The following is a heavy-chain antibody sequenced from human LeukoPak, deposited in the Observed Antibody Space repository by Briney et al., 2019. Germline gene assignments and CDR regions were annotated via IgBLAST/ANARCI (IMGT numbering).Heavy chain of an antibody. Sequence: PGRSLRLSCAASGFTFDDYAMHWVRQAPGKGMEWVSGISWNSGSIGYADSVKGRFTISRDNAKNSLYLQMNSLRAEDTALYYCAKDRDSGHNWNGNYYYGMDVWGQGTTVTVSS. CDR2: ISWNSGSI. J-gene: IGHJ6*02. CDR3: AKDRDSGHNWNGNYYYGMDV. V-gene: IGHV3-9*01. D-gene: IGHD1-1*01. CDR1: GFTFDDYA.